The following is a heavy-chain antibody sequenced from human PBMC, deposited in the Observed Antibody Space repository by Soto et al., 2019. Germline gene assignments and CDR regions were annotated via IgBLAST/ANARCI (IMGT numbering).Heavy chain of an antibody. Sequence: QVQLVQSGAEVKKPGSSVKVSCKASGGTFSSYTISWVRQAPVQGLEWMGRIIPILGIANYAQKFQGRVTITADKSTSTAYMELSSLRSEDTAVYYCARGGDYYDSSGYYDWYFDLWGRGTLVTVSS. J-gene: IGHJ2*01. CDR3: ARGGDYYDSSGYYDWYFDL. CDR2: IIPILGIA. D-gene: IGHD3-22*01. V-gene: IGHV1-69*02. CDR1: GGTFSSYT.